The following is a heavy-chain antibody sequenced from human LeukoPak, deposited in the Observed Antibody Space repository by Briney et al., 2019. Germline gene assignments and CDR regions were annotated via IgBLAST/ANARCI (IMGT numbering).Heavy chain of an antibody. V-gene: IGHV4-39*07. CDR1: GGSISSSSYY. CDR3: ARDGIAVAGAFDY. J-gene: IGHJ4*02. D-gene: IGHD6-19*01. Sequence: PSETLSLTCTVSGGSISSSSYYWGWIRQPPGKGLEWIGSIYYSGSTYYNPSLKSRVTISVDTSKNQFSLKLSSVTAADTAVYYCARDGIAVAGAFDYWGQGTLVTVSS. CDR2: IYYSGST.